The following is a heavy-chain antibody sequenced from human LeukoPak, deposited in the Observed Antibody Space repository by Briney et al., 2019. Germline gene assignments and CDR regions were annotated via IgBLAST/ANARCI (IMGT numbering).Heavy chain of an antibody. Sequence: PGGSPRLSCVASGFSFSSDGMSWVRQAPGRGLEWVSGILGGAGSTYYADSVKGRFTISRDNSKNTLYLQMNSLRAEDTAVYYCAHGTVYQLDYWGQGTLVTVSS. CDR1: GFSFSSDG. CDR2: ILGGAGST. V-gene: IGHV3-23*01. D-gene: IGHD2-2*01. CDR3: AHGTVYQLDY. J-gene: IGHJ4*02.